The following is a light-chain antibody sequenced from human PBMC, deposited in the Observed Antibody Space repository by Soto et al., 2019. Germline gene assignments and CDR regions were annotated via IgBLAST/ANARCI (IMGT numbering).Light chain of an antibody. CDR2: QDS. V-gene: IGLV3-1*01. CDR3: QAWDSSTGGF. J-gene: IGLJ1*01. CDR1: KLGDKY. Sequence: SYELTQPPSVSVSPGQTASITCSGDKLGDKYACWYQQKPGQSPVLVIYQDSKRPSGIPERFSGSNSGNTATLTISGTQAMDEADYYCQAWDSSTGGFFGTGAKVTVL.